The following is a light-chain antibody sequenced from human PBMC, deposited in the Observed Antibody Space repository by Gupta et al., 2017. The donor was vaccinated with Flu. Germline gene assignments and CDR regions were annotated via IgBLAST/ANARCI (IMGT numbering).Light chain of an antibody. Sequence: QSALTQPASLSGSPGQSITISCTGTSSDIGDYNSVSWYQQHPGKAPRLIIYEVTYRPSGVSSRFSVSKSGNTASLTISGLQAEDEARYYCSSYASSNTIVFGGGTDLTVL. CDR3: SSYASSNTIV. CDR2: EVT. CDR1: SSDIGDYNS. J-gene: IGLJ2*01. V-gene: IGLV2-14*01.